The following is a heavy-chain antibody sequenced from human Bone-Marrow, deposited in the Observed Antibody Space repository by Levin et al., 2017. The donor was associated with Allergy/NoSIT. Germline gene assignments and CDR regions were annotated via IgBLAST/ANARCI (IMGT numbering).Heavy chain of an antibody. CDR2: IKSKTDGGTT. CDR1: GFTFSNAW. J-gene: IGHJ4*02. Sequence: GESLKISCAASGFTFSNAWMSWVRQAPGKGLEWVGRIKSKTDGGTTDYAAPVKGRFTISRDDSKNTLYLQMNSLKTEDTAVYYCTSNYDFWSGYYLSWGQGTLVTVSS. D-gene: IGHD3-3*01. CDR3: TSNYDFWSGYYLS. V-gene: IGHV3-15*01.